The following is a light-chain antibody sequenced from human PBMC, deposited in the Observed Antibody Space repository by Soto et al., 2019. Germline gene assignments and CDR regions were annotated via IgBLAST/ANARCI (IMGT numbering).Light chain of an antibody. CDR1: QTFSSH. CDR2: DAS. J-gene: IGKJ5*01. CDR3: QQRSNWPPVIT. V-gene: IGKV3-11*01. Sequence: EIVLTQSPATLSLSPGERATLSCRASQTFSSHLAWYQQKPGQAPRLLIYDASKRATGIPARFSGRGSGTDFTLPISSLATEDFEVYYCQQRSNWPPVITFGQGTRLEIK.